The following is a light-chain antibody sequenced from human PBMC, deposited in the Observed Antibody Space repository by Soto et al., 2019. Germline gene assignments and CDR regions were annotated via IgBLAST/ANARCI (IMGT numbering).Light chain of an antibody. CDR2: KAS. Sequence: DIQMTQSPSTLSASVGDRVTITCRASQSISNWLAWYQQKPGKAPKLLIYKASSLESGVPSRFSGSGSGTEFTLTISSLQPDDFATYSCQQYNSYSPWTFGQGTKVEIK. J-gene: IGKJ1*01. CDR1: QSISNW. CDR3: QQYNSYSPWT. V-gene: IGKV1-5*03.